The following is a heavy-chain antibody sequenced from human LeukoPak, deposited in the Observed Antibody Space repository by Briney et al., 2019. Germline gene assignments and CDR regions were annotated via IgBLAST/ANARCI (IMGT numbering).Heavy chain of an antibody. J-gene: IGHJ5*02. CDR3: ARVPRPYSSGWYNWFDP. V-gene: IGHV3-30*03. CDR2: ITYDGSNK. Sequence: GGSLRLSCAASGFTFSSYGMHWFRQAPGKGLEWVAVITYDGSNKYYADSVKGRFTISRDSSKNTLYLQMNSLRAEDTAVYYCARVPRPYSSGWYNWFDPWGQGTLVTVSS. CDR1: GFTFSSYG. D-gene: IGHD6-19*01.